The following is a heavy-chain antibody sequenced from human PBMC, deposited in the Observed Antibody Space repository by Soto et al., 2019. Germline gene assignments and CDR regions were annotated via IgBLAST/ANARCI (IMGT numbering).Heavy chain of an antibody. CDR2: INHSGST. J-gene: IGHJ5*02. Sequence: LSLTCAVYGGSFSGYYWSWIRQPPGKGLEWIGEINHSGSTNYNPSLKSRVTISVDTSKNQFSLKLSSVTAADTAVYYCARETPKTYDYVWGSYRSNWFDPWGQGTLVTVSS. CDR3: ARETPKTYDYVWGSYRSNWFDP. D-gene: IGHD3-16*02. V-gene: IGHV4-34*01. CDR1: GGSFSGYY.